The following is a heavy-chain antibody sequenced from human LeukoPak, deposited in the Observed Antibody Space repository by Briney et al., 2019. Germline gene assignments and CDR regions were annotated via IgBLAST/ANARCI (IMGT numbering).Heavy chain of an antibody. D-gene: IGHD6-19*01. CDR2: IYYSGST. V-gene: IGHV4-39*01. CDR1: GGSIRGSRYY. Sequence: PSETLSLTCTVSGGSIRGSRYYWGWIRQPPGKGLEWIGSIYYSGSTYYNASLKSRGTISVDTSKNQFSLKLNSVTAADTAVYFCARQVVAVAGTGYFDFWGQGTLVTVSS. J-gene: IGHJ4*02. CDR3: ARQVVAVAGTGYFDF.